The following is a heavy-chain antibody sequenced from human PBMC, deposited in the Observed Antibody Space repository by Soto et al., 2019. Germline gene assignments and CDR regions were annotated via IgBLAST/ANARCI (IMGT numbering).Heavy chain of an antibody. Sequence: ASVKVSCKASGYTFTGYCMHWVRQAPGQGLEWMGWINPNSGGTNYAQKFQGWVTMTRDTSISTAYMELSRLRSDDTAVYYCARSERYDFWSGYYTNYYYYGMDVWGQGTTVTVSS. D-gene: IGHD3-3*01. J-gene: IGHJ6*02. CDR3: ARSERYDFWSGYYTNYYYYGMDV. CDR2: INPNSGGT. V-gene: IGHV1-2*04. CDR1: GYTFTGYC.